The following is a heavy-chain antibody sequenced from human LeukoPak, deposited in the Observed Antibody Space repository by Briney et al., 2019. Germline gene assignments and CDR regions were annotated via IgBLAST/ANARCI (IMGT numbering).Heavy chain of an antibody. V-gene: IGHV4-59*01. Sequence: SETLSLTCTVSGVSISSYYWSWIRQPPGKGLEWIGYIYYSGSTNYNPSLKSRVTISVDTSKNQFSLKLSSVTAADTAVYYCARDRPIRGLGFDPWGQGTLVTVSS. CDR1: GVSISSYY. J-gene: IGHJ5*02. D-gene: IGHD6-19*01. CDR3: ARDRPIRGLGFDP. CDR2: IYYSGST.